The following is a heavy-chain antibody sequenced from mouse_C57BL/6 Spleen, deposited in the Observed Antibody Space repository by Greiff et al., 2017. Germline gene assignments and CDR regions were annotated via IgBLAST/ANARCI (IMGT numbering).Heavy chain of an antibody. J-gene: IGHJ1*03. V-gene: IGHV1-53*01. D-gene: IGHD6-1*01. CDR3: APLGDLWYFDV. Sequence: VQLQQPGTELVKPGASVKLSCKASGYTFTSYWMHWVKQRPGQGLEWIGNINPSNGGTNYNEKFKSKATLTADKSSSTAYMQLSRLTSEDSAVYYSAPLGDLWYFDVWGTGTTVTVSS. CDR2: INPSNGGT. CDR1: GYTFTSYW.